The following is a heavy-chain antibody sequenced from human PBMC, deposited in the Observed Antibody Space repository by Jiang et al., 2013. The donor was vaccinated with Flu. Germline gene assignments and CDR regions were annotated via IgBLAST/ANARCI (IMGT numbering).Heavy chain of an antibody. CDR1: GYSFTSYW. Sequence: SGAEVKKPGESLKISCKGSGYSFTSYWIGWVRQMPGKGLEWMGIIYPGDSDTRYSPSFQGQVTISADKSISTAYLQWSSLKASDTAMYYCARHGSRTYSSSITFDYWGQGTLVTVSS. D-gene: IGHD6-6*01. V-gene: IGHV5-51*01. J-gene: IGHJ4*02. CDR3: ARHGSRTYSSSITFDY. CDR2: IYPGDSDT.